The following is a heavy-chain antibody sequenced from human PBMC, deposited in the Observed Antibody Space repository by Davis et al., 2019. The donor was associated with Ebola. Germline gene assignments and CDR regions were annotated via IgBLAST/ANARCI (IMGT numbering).Heavy chain of an antibody. Sequence: PGGSLRLSCAASGFTFSSYWMHWVRQAPGKGLVWVSRINPDGSFTDYADSVRGRFSVSRDSTNNTLYLQMDSLRAEDTAVYYCARSSYQPDYWGQGTLVTVSS. CDR1: GFTFSSYW. J-gene: IGHJ4*02. CDR3: ARSSYQPDY. V-gene: IGHV3-74*01. CDR2: INPDGSFT. D-gene: IGHD2-2*01.